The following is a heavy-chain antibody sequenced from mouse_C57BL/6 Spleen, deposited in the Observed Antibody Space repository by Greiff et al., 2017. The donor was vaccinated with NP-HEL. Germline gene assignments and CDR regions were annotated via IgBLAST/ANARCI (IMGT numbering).Heavy chain of an antibody. CDR2: IHPTSGST. V-gene: IGHV1-64*01. CDR1: GYTFTSYW. CDR3: ARYDYAMDY. Sequence: QVQLKESGAELVKPGASVKLSCKASGYTFTSYWMHWVKQRPGQGLEWIGMIHPTSGSTNYNEKFKSKATLTVDKSSSTAYLQLSSLTSEDSAVYYCARYDYAMDYWGQGTSVTVSS. J-gene: IGHJ4*01. D-gene: IGHD2-3*01.